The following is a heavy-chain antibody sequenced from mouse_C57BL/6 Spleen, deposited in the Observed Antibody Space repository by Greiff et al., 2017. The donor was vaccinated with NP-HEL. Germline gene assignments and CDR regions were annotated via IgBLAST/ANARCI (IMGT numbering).Heavy chain of an antibody. V-gene: IGHV5-17*01. J-gene: IGHJ3*01. CDR2: ISSGSSTI. CDR1: GFTFSDYG. D-gene: IGHD1-1*01. Sequence: EVMLVESGGGLVKPGGSLKLSCAASGFTFSDYGMHWVRQAPEKGLEWVAYISSGSSTIYYADTVKGRFTISRDNAKNTLFLQMTSLRSEDTAMYYCAKSFFITAGWFAYWGKGTLVTVSA. CDR3: AKSFFITAGWFAY.